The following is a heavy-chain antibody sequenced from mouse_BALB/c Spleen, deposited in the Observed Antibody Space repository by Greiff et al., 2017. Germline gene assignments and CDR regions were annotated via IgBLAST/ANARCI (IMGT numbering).Heavy chain of an antibody. J-gene: IGHJ4*01. V-gene: IGHV3-6*02. D-gene: IGHD2-2*01. CDR1: GYSITSGYY. CDR3: AREETGGYYDAMDY. Sequence: ESGPGLVKPSQSLSLTCSVTGYSITSGYYWNWIRQFPGNKLEWMGYISYDGSNNYNPSLKNRISITRDTSKNQFFLKLNSVTTEDTATYYCAREETGGYYDAMDYWGQGTSVTVSS. CDR2: ISYDGSN.